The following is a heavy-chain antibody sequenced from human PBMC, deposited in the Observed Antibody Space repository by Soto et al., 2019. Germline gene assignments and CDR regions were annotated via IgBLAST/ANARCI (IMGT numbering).Heavy chain of an antibody. V-gene: IGHV2-70*11. CDR2: IDWDDDK. D-gene: IGHD3-9*01. CDR1: GFSLSTSGMC. CDR3: ARMVRYFDHGPYYYGMDV. Sequence: SGPTLVNPTQTLTLTCTFSGFSLSTSGMCVSWIRQPPGKALEWLARIDWDDDKYYSTSLKTRLTISKDTSKNQVVLTMTNMDPVDTATYYRARMVRYFDHGPYYYGMDVWGQGTTVTVSS. J-gene: IGHJ6*02.